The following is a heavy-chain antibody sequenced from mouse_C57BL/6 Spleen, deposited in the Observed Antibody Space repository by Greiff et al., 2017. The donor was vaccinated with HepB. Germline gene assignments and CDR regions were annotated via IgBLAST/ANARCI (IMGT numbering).Heavy chain of an antibody. CDR2: ISYDGSN. J-gene: IGHJ1*03. Sequence: VQLKESGPGLVKPSQSLSLTCSVTGYSITSGYYWNWIRQFPGNKLEWMGYISYDGSNNYNPSLKNRISITRDTSKNQFFLKLNSVTTEDTATYYCARDMGYYGRGYFDVWGTGTTVTVSS. D-gene: IGHD1-1*01. V-gene: IGHV3-6*01. CDR1: GYSITSGYY. CDR3: ARDMGYYGRGYFDV.